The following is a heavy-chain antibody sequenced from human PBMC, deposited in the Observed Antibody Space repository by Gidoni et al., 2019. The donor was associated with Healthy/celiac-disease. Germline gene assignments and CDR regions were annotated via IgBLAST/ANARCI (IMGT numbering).Heavy chain of an antibody. D-gene: IGHD1-26*01. CDR1: GVPFSSYA. V-gene: IGHV3-30-3*01. CDR2: ISYDGSNK. CDR3: ARDTGASYGTLGAFDI. Sequence: QVQLVESGGGVVQPGRSMRLSCAASGVPFSSYAMHWVRQAPGKGLEWVAVISYDGSNKYYADSVKCRFTISRDNSKNTLYLQMNSLRAEDTAVYYCARDTGASYGTLGAFDIWGQGTMVTVSS. J-gene: IGHJ3*02.